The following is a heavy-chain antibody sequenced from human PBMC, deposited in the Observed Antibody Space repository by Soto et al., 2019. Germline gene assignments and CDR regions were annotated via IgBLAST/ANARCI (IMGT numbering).Heavy chain of an antibody. CDR1: GGSISGYY. J-gene: IGHJ4*02. CDR3: ARDRGSGSYYIPEFDY. CDR2: IYYSGST. D-gene: IGHD3-10*01. Sequence: SETRSVTCTVSGGSISGYYGSWIRQKTGKGLECIGYIYYSGSTNYNPSLKRRVTISVDTSKNQFSLKLSSVTAADTAVYYCARDRGSGSYYIPEFDYWAQGTLVTVSS. V-gene: IGHV4-59*01.